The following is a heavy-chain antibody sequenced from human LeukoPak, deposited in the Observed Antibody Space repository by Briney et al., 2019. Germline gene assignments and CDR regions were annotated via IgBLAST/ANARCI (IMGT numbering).Heavy chain of an antibody. CDR2: ISSGSSYI. D-gene: IGHD3-9*01. CDR1: GFTFSSYS. V-gene: IGHV3-21*01. CDR3: AREGDFDWLSIFDY. Sequence: GGSLRLSCAASGFTFSSYSMNWVRQAPGKGLEWVSSISSGSSYIYYAGSVKGRFTISRDNAKNSLYLQMNSLRAEDTAVYYCAREGDFDWLSIFDYWGQGTLVTVSS. J-gene: IGHJ4*02.